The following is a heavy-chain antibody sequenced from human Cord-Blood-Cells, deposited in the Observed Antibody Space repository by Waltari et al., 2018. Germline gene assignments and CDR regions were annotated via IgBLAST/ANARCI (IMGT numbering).Heavy chain of an antibody. CDR3: ARDPGDLKSFDY. CDR1: CFTFSSFA. CDR2: ISYDGSNK. D-gene: IGHD7-27*01. V-gene: IGHV3-30-3*01. J-gene: IGHJ4*02. Sequence: QVQLVESGGGVVQPGRSLRLSCAASCFTFSSFAMHWVRQAPGKGLEWVAVISYDGSNKYYADSVKGRFTISRDNSKNTLYLQMNSLRAEDTAVYYCARDPGDLKSFDYWGQGTLVTVSS.